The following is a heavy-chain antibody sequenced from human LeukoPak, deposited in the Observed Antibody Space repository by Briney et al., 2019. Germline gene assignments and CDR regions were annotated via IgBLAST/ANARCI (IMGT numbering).Heavy chain of an antibody. Sequence: GGSLRLSCAASGFTFSSYGMHWVRQAPGKGLEWVAFIRYDGSNKYYADSVKGRFTISRDNSKNTLYLQMNSLRAEDTAVYYCAKDQIVVVPAATLDYWGQGTPVTVSS. CDR2: IRYDGSNK. CDR3: AKDQIVVVPAATLDY. CDR1: GFTFSSYG. D-gene: IGHD2-2*01. J-gene: IGHJ4*02. V-gene: IGHV3-30*02.